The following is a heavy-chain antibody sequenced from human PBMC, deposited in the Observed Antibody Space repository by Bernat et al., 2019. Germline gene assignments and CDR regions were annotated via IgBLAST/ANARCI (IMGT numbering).Heavy chain of an antibody. CDR1: GGSISSSSYY. CDR3: AIQREVTTNQPGYYYYGMDV. V-gene: IGHV4-39*01. J-gene: IGHJ6*02. CDR2: IYYSGST. D-gene: IGHD4-17*01. Sequence: QLQLQESGPGLVKPSETLSLTCTVSGGSISSSSYYWGWIRQPPGKGLEWIGSIYYSGSTYYNPSLKSRVTISVDTSKSQFSLRLSFVTAADTAVYYCAIQREVTTNQPGYYYYGMDVWGQGTTVTVSS.